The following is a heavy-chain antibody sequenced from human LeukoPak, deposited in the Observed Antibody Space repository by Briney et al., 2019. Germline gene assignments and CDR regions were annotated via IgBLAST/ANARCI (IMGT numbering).Heavy chain of an antibody. CDR3: ARGSPVTSMSYYFDY. D-gene: IGHD4-11*01. J-gene: IGHJ4*02. Sequence: SETLSLTCSVSGGSISSYYWSWIRQPPGKGLEWIGYIYYSGSTNYNPSLKSRVTISVDTSKNQFSLKLSSVTAADTAVYYCARGSPVTSMSYYFDYWGQGTLVTVSS. CDR1: GGSISSYY. CDR2: IYYSGST. V-gene: IGHV4-59*01.